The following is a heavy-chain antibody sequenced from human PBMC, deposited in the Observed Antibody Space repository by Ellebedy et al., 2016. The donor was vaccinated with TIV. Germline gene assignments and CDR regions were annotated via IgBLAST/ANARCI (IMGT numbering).Heavy chain of an antibody. CDR3: VREVCHAGSFDY. Sequence: GGSLRLSCAASGFIFTSYDMYWVRQAPGKGLEWVSGITYDGSDKQYADSVRGRFTISRDNAKNSLYLQMDSLREEDTAVYYCVREVCHAGSFDYWGQGTLVTVSS. CDR2: ITYDGSDK. J-gene: IGHJ4*02. D-gene: IGHD6-13*01. CDR1: GFIFTSYD. V-gene: IGHV3-30*03.